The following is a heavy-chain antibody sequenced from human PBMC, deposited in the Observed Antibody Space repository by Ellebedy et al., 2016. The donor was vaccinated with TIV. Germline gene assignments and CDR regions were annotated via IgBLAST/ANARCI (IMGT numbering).Heavy chain of an antibody. CDR2: VLPLLGTA. CDR3: AREGRDGYNPVGRDRVREV. J-gene: IGHJ6*02. V-gene: IGHV1-69*10. D-gene: IGHD5-24*01. Sequence: AASVKVSCKASGDTLNTYVISWVRQAPGQGLEWMGGVLPLLGTANYAQTFLGRVTITADKTTSTVYLELTSLTFEDTAVYFCAREGRDGYNPVGRDRVREVWGQGTTVTVSS. CDR1: GDTLNTYV.